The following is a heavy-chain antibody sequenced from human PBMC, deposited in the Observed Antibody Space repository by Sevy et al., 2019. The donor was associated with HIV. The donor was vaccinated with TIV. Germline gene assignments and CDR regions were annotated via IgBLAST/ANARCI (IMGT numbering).Heavy chain of an antibody. V-gene: IGHV4-34*01. CDR3: ARGANLLKSSSWYFSALHSYYYDMDV. Sequence: SETLSLARAVYGGAFRDYLWTWISQPPGKGLEWIGEISHSGRTNYNPSLLSRVTISVDMSKNQFSLRLKSVTGADTAIYYCARGANLLKSSSWYFSALHSYYYDMDVWGQGTTVTVSS. CDR2: ISHSGRT. CDR1: GGAFRDYL. J-gene: IGHJ6*02. D-gene: IGHD6-13*01.